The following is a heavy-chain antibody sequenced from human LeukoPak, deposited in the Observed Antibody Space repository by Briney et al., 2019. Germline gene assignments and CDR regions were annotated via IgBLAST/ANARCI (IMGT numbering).Heavy chain of an antibody. Sequence: GGSLRLSCAASGFSFSSYTMNWVRQTPGKGLEWVSSISGSSSYIYYADSVKGRFTISRDNAKNSLYLHMYSLRAEDTAVYYCARAYYYDVNWFDPWGQGALLTVSS. V-gene: IGHV3-21*01. CDR3: ARAYYYDVNWFDP. D-gene: IGHD3-22*01. CDR2: ISGSSSYI. J-gene: IGHJ5*02. CDR1: GFSFSSYT.